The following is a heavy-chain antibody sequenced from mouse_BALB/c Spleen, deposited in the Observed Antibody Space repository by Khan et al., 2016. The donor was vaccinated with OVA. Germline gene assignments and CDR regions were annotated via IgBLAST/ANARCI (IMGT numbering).Heavy chain of an antibody. D-gene: IGHD1-2*01. CDR1: GYTFTDYY. J-gene: IGHJ3*01. CDR3: ARRNYFGYTFAY. CDR2: ISPGSGDT. Sequence: QVQLQQSGAELARPGASVKLSCKASGYTFTDYYINWVKQRTGQGLEWIGEISPGSGDTYYNERFKGKATLTADKSSSTASMPLRILTSEASAVYFCARRNYFGYTFAYWGQGTLVTVSA. V-gene: IGHV1-77*01.